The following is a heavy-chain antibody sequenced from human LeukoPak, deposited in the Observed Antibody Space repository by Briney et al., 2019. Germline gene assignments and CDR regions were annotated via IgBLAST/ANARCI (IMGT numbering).Heavy chain of an antibody. CDR2: IYYSGST. CDR3: ARDYLYGGNPT. Sequence: WETLSLTCTVSGGSISSYYWSWIRQPPGKGLEWIGYIYYSGSTNYNPSLKSRVTISVDTSKNQFSLKLSSVTAADTAVYYCARDYLYGGNPTWGQGTLVTVSS. J-gene: IGHJ5*02. CDR1: GGSISSYY. V-gene: IGHV4-59*01. D-gene: IGHD4-23*01.